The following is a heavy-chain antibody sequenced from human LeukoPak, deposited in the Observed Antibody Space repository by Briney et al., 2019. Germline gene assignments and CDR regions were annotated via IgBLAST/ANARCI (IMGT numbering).Heavy chain of an antibody. J-gene: IGHJ4*02. D-gene: IGHD3-10*01. CDR1: GGSISSSSYY. CDR2: IYYSRTT. V-gene: IGHV4-39*02. CDR3: ARLINSGSFYMSYFDY. Sequence: SETLSLTCSVSGGSISSSSYYWGWIRQPPGKGLEWIATIYYSRTTYYNPSLKSRITISLDKSKNHFSLKLTSVTAADTAVYYCARLINSGSFYMSYFDYWGQGTLVTVS.